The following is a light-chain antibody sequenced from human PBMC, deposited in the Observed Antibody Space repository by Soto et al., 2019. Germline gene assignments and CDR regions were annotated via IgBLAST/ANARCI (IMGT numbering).Light chain of an antibody. J-gene: IGKJ3*01. CDR2: AAS. V-gene: IGKV1-39*01. CDR1: QSISSY. CDR3: QQSYSSPFT. Sequence: DIQMTQSPSSLSASVGDRVTITCRASQSISSYLNWYQQKPGKDPNLLIYAASSLQSGVPSKFSGSGSGTDFTLTISSLQPEDFATDYCQQSYSSPFTFGPGTKVDIK.